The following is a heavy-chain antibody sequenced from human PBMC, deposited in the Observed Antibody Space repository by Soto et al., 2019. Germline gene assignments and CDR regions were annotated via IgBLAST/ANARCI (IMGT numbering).Heavy chain of an antibody. CDR2: IYPGDSDT. CDR3: ARLPGVRGVFDGFNV. CDR1: GYSFAGYW. V-gene: IGHV5-51*01. J-gene: IGHJ3*01. D-gene: IGHD3-10*01. Sequence: GESLKISCQGSGYSFAGYWIGWVRQMPGKGLDWMGVIYPGDSDTRYSPSFHGQVTISADKSISTAYLQWSSLKASDTAMYFCARLPGVRGVFDGFNVWGQGTTVTVSS.